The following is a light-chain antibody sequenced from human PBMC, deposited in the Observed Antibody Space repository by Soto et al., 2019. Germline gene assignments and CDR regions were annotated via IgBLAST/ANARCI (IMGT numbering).Light chain of an antibody. J-gene: IGKJ1*01. CDR3: QQSYSTPLT. CDR2: GAS. V-gene: IGKV1-39*01. Sequence: DIQMTLSPSALSASVGDRVTMTCRASQSISNYLNWYQQKPGKAPKVLIHGASGLQSGVPSRFSGSGSGTDFTLTIRGLQPEDFATYYCQQSYSTPLTFGQGTKVDIK. CDR1: QSISNY.